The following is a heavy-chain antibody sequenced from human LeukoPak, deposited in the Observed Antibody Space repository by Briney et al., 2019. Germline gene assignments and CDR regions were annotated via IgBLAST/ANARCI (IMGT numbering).Heavy chain of an antibody. CDR2: INPNSGGT. D-gene: IGHD1-26*01. J-gene: IGHJ3*02. V-gene: IGHV1-2*02. Sequence: ASVKVSCKASGYTFTGYYMHWVRQAPGQGLEWMGWINPNSGGTSYAQKFQGRVTMTRDTSISTAYMELSRLRSDDTAVYYCASQSGNDAFDIWGQGTMVTVSS. CDR1: GYTFTGYY. CDR3: ASQSGNDAFDI.